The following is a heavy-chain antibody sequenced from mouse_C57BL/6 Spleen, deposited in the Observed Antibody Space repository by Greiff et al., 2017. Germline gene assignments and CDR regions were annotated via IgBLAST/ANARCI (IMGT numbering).Heavy chain of an antibody. CDR2: IYPRSGNT. V-gene: IGHV1-81*01. CDR3: ARYATEVFYFDY. CDR1: GYTFTSYG. Sequence: VQLQQSGAELARPGASVKLSCKASGYTFTSYGISWVKQRTGQGLEWIGEIYPRSGNTYYNEKFKGKATLTADKSSSTAYMELRSLPSEDSAVYFCARYATEVFYFDYWGQGTTLTVSS. D-gene: IGHD1-1*01. J-gene: IGHJ2*01.